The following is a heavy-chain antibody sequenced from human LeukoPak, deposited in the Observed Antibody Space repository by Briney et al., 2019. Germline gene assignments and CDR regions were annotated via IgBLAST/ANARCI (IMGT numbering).Heavy chain of an antibody. D-gene: IGHD3-22*01. J-gene: IGHJ4*02. CDR2: ILCDGSKE. CDR3: AKDQGRNFYDSSGLDY. Sequence: GGSLRLSCAASGFTFSSYGMHWVRQAPGKGLEWVAVILCDGSKEFYTDSVKGRFTISRDNSKNTLYLQMNSLRADDTAVYYCAKDQGRNFYDSSGLDYWGQGTLVTVSS. CDR1: GFTFSSYG. V-gene: IGHV3-33*06.